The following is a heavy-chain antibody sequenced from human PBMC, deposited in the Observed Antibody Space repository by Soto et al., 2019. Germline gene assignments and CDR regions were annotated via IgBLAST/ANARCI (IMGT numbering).Heavy chain of an antibody. CDR1: GFSLSTSGVG. J-gene: IGHJ3*02. CDR2: IYWDDDK. D-gene: IGHD6-13*01. Sequence: QITLKESGPTLVKPTQTLTLTCTFSGFSLSTSGVGVCWIRQPPGKALEWLALIYWDDDKRYSPSLKSRLTITKDTSKNQVVLTMTNMDPVDTATYYCAHRQAAGTSFDIWGQGTMVTVSS. CDR3: AHRQAAGTSFDI. V-gene: IGHV2-5*02.